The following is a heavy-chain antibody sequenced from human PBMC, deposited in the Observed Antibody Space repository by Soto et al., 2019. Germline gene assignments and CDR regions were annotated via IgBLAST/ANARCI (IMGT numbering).Heavy chain of an antibody. J-gene: IGHJ4*02. D-gene: IGHD6-13*01. V-gene: IGHV3-48*01. CDR1: GFTFSSYS. CDR3: ARVYPLWTAAGDY. Sequence: EVQLVESGGGLVQPGGSLRLSCAASGFTFSSYSMNWVHQAPGKGLEWVSYISSSSSTIYYADSVKGRFTISRDNAKNSLYLQMNSLRAEDTAVYYCARVYPLWTAAGDYWGQGTLVTVSS. CDR2: ISSSSSTI.